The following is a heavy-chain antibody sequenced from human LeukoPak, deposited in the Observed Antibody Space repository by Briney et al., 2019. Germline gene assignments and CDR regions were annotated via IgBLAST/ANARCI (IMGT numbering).Heavy chain of an antibody. D-gene: IGHD4-17*01. CDR1: GGTFSSYA. CDR3: ARVRDYGDYYFQH. J-gene: IGHJ1*01. CDR2: IIPIFGTA. Sequence: SVKVSCKASGGTFSSYAISWVRQAPGQALEWMGGIIPIFGTANYAQKFQGRVTITADESTSTAYMELSSLRSEDTAVYYCARVRDYGDYYFQHWGQGTLVTVSS. V-gene: IGHV1-69*01.